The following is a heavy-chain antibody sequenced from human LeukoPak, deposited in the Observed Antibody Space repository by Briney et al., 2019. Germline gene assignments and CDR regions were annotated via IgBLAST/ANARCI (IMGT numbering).Heavy chain of an antibody. CDR2: IISDGSST. CDR1: GFTFSSYW. CDR3: ARTSSGWAAPIGP. J-gene: IGHJ5*02. Sequence: GGSLRLSCAPSGFTFSSYWMHWVPQAPGKGRVWVSRIISDGSSTSSPDSVKGRFTISRDNAKNTLYLQMNSLRAGDTAVYYCARTSSGWAAPIGPWGQGTLVTVSS. D-gene: IGHD6-19*01. V-gene: IGHV3-74*01.